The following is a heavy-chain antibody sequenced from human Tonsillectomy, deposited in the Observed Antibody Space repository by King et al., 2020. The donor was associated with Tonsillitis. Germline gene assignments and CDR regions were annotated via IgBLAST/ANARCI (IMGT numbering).Heavy chain of an antibody. CDR3: ASISEGLDHGTCAHYASNCFDP. V-gene: IGHV4-34*01. J-gene: IGHJ5*02. CDR1: GGSFSDYY. Sequence: VQLQQWGAGLLKPSETLSLTCAVYGGSFSDYYWSWIRQPPGKGLEWIGETNHTGSTNYNPSLKSRVTISVDTSRNQFSLKLSSVTAADTAVYYCASISEGLDHGTCAHYASNCFDPWGQGTLVTVSS. CDR2: TNHTGST. D-gene: IGHD4/OR15-4a*01.